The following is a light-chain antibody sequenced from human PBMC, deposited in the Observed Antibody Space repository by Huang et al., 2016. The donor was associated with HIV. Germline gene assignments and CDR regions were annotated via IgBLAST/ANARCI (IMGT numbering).Light chain of an antibody. V-gene: IGKV1-27*01. J-gene: IGKJ2*01. CDR1: QGAGNS. CDR3: QKYNSAPYT. CDR2: AAS. Sequence: DIQMTKSPSSLSTSVGDRVTITCRASQGAGNSLAWYQQKPGKVPKLLIYAASTFRSGVPSRFSGSGSGTEFTLTISGLQPEDVATYYCQKYNSAPYTFGQGTRLDIK.